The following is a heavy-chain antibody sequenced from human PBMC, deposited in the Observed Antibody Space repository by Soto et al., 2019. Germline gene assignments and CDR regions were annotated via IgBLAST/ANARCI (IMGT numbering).Heavy chain of an antibody. CDR2: IIPILGTA. CDR3: ARGVMITFGGVIVPRAFDI. D-gene: IGHD3-16*02. J-gene: IGHJ3*02. CDR1: GGTFSSYA. Sequence: SLKVACRASGGTFSSYAISWVRQAPGQGLEWMGGIIPILGTANYAQKFQGRVTITADESTSTAYMELSSLRSEDTAVYYCARGVMITFGGVIVPRAFDIWGQGTMVTVSS. V-gene: IGHV1-69*13.